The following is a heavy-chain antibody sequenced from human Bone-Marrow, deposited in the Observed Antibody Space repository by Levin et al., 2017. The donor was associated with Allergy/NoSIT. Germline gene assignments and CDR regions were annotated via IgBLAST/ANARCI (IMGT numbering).Heavy chain of an antibody. Sequence: ASETLSLTCSVSGGSVKSGNYYWSWIRQSPGKGLEWIGEIYYIGTTKYNPSLENRVTISIDTSKNLFSLTLASVTSADTAVYYCARDHRVYYYGLDVWGHGTTVTVSS. CDR3: ARDHRVYYYGLDV. CDR2: IYYIGTT. CDR1: GGSVKSGNYY. V-gene: IGHV4-61*03. J-gene: IGHJ6*02.